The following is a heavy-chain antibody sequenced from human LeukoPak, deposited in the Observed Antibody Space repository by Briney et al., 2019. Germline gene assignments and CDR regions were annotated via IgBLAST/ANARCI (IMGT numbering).Heavy chain of an antibody. CDR1: GYTFTSYG. V-gene: IGHV1-18*01. J-gene: IGHJ4*02. D-gene: IGHD6-13*01. CDR2: ISAYNGNT. Sequence: ASVKVSCKASGYTFTSYGISWVRQAPGQGLEWMGWISAYNGNTNYAQKLQGRVTMTTDTSTSTAYMELRSLRSDDTAVYYCARALVVAAAGTFIGFPDHWGQGTLVTVSS. CDR3: ARALVVAAAGTFIGFPDH.